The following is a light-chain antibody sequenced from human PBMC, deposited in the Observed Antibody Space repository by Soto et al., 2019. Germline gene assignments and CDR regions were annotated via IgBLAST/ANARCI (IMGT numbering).Light chain of an antibody. V-gene: IGLV2-14*01. CDR2: EVS. CDR1: SSDVGDYEY. J-gene: IGLJ1*01. Sequence: QSVVTQPASVSGSPGQSITISCTGTSSDVGDYEYVSGYQQQPGKGPKLMIYEVSNRTSGVSNRFAGSTSGNTASLTISGLQAEDETEYFCSSYKRTSRVYVFGTGTKVTVL. CDR3: SSYKRTSRVYV.